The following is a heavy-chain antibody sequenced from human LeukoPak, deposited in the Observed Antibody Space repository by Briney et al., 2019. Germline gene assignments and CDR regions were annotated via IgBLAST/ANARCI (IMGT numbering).Heavy chain of an antibody. CDR3: AIPPLSGTGSSRPLAGMDV. Sequence: GGSLRLSCAASGFTFDDYAMHWVRQAPGKGLEWVSGISWNSGSIGYADSVKGRFTISRDNAKNSLYLQMNSLRAEDTAVYYCAIPPLSGTGSSRPLAGMDVXXXGTTVTVSS. CDR2: ISWNSGSI. D-gene: IGHD3-10*01. CDR1: GFTFDDYA. J-gene: IGHJ6*01. V-gene: IGHV3-9*01.